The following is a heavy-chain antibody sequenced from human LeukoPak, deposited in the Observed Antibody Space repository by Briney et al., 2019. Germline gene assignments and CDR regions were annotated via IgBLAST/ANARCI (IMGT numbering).Heavy chain of an antibody. Sequence: GGSLRLSCADSGFTFSSYGMHWVRLAPGKGLEWVAVISSDGNTKFYADSVEGRFTVSRDNSKNTLYLQMSSLRVEDTAVYYCARVSYDSSGYSDYWGQGVLVTVSS. V-gene: IGHV3-30*03. CDR3: ARVSYDSSGYSDY. CDR2: ISSDGNTK. J-gene: IGHJ4*02. D-gene: IGHD3-22*01. CDR1: GFTFSSYG.